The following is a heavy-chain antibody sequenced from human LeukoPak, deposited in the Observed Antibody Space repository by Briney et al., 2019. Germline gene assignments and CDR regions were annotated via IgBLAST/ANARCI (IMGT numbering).Heavy chain of an antibody. V-gene: IGHV4-59*02. CDR2: IFYSGSS. Sequence: SETLSLTCTVSGGSVTSYYWSWIRQPPGKGLEWIGYIFYSGSSNYNPSLKSRVTISVDTSKNQFSLKLSSVTAADTAVYYCARDTGYYYDSSGSVFDYWGQGTLVTVSS. CDR1: GGSVTSYY. CDR3: ARDTGYYYDSSGSVFDY. D-gene: IGHD3-22*01. J-gene: IGHJ4*02.